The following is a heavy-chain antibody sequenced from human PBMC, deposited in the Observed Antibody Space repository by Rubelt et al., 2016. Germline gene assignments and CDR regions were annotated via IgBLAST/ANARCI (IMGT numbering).Heavy chain of an antibody. V-gene: IGHV4-59*08. CDR3: ASGGGVTLVDY. CDR1: GGSISSYY. Sequence: QVQLQESGPGLVKPSETLSLTCTVSGGSISSYYWSWIRQPPGKGLEWIGYIYYSGSTNYNPSLKSRVTISVDTSRNQFSLKLSSVTAADTAVYYCASGGGVTLVDYWGQGTLVTVSS. CDR2: IYYSGST. D-gene: IGHD4-23*01. J-gene: IGHJ4*02.